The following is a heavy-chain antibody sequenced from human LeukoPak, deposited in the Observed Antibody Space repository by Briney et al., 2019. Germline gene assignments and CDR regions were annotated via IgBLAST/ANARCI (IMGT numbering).Heavy chain of an antibody. D-gene: IGHD3-22*01. Sequence: GGSLRLSCAASGFTFSSYSMNWVRQAPGKGLEWVSYISSSSSYIYYADSVKGRFTISRDNAKNSLYLQMNSLRAEDTAVYYCARDPHGEYYDSSGYLDYWGQGTLVTVSS. CDR2: ISSSSSYI. V-gene: IGHV3-21*05. CDR3: ARDPHGEYYDSSGYLDY. J-gene: IGHJ4*02. CDR1: GFTFSSYS.